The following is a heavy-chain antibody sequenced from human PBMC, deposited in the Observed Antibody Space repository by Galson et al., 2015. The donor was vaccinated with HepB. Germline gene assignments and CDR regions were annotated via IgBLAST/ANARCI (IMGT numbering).Heavy chain of an antibody. CDR1: GFTFSSYA. V-gene: IGHV3-30-3*01. J-gene: IGHJ4*02. Sequence: SLRLSCAASGFTFSSYAMHWVRQAPGKGLEWVAVISYDGSNKYYADSVKGRFTISRDNSKNTLYLQMNSLRAEDTAVYYCARKTPAPGIAAAGIDYWGQGTLVTVSS. D-gene: IGHD6-13*01. CDR2: ISYDGSNK. CDR3: ARKTPAPGIAAAGIDY.